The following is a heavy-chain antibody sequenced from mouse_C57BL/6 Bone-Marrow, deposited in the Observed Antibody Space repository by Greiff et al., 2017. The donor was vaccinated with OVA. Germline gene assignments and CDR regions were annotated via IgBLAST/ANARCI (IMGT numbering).Heavy chain of an antibody. CDR1: GYSITSGYY. V-gene: IGHV3-6*01. J-gene: IGHJ3*01. CDR3: ARGAWWFAY. CDR2: ISYDGSN. Sequence: EVKLQESGPGLVKPSQSLSLTCSVTGYSITSGYYWNWIRQFPGNKLEWMGYISYDGSNNYNPSLKNRISITRDTSKNQFFLKLNSVTTEDTATYYCARGAWWFAYWGQGTLVTVSA.